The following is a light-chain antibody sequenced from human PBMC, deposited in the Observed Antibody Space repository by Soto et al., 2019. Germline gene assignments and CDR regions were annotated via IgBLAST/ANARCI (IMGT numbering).Light chain of an antibody. Sequence: EIVLTQSPGTLSLSPGERATLSCRASQSIYRNFVAWYQQRPGQAPRLLISGASTRSTGIPDRFTGSVSGTDFTLTISRLEPEDFAVYYCRQYGATPWTFAQGT. CDR2: GAS. CDR3: RQYGATPWT. J-gene: IGKJ1*01. CDR1: QSIYRNF. V-gene: IGKV3-20*01.